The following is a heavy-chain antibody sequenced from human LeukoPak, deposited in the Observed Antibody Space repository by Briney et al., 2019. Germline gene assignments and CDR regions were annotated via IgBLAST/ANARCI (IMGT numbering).Heavy chain of an antibody. Sequence: SETLSLTCAVSGGSISSNNWWSWVRQPPGKGLEWIGSIYHSGSTYYNPSLKSRVTISVDTSKNQFSLKLSSVTAADTAVYYCARVLSYYFDYWGQGTLVTVSS. CDR2: IYHSGST. V-gene: IGHV4-4*02. J-gene: IGHJ4*02. CDR3: ARVLSYYFDY. D-gene: IGHD1-26*01. CDR1: GGSISSNNW.